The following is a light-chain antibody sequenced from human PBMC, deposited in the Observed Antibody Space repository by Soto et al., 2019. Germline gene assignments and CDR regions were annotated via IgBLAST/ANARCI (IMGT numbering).Light chain of an antibody. CDR1: TXNIGAPYD. Sequence: QSVLTQPPSVSGAPGQRVSISCTGSTXNIGAPYDVHWYQHLPGAAPKLLIYGDNNRPSGVPDRFSGSKSGTSASLAITSLQAEDEADYYCQSYEISLHNYVFGTGTKVTFL. CDR3: QSYEISLHNYV. CDR2: GDN. V-gene: IGLV1-40*01. J-gene: IGLJ1*01.